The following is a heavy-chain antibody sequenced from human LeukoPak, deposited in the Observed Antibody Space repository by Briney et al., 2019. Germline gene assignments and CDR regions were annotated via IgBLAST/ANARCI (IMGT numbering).Heavy chain of an antibody. J-gene: IGHJ4*02. D-gene: IGHD3-10*01. V-gene: IGHV3-21*06. CDR1: GFTFRSYN. CDR3: TRDQDYSFDY. CDR2: ISSGSTDI. Sequence: GGSLRLSCAATGFTFRSYNMNWVRQAPGKGLEWVSCISSGSTDIYYADSVEGRFAISRDDAKNSLYLQMNSLRAEDTAVYYCTRDQDYSFDYWGQGTLVTVSS.